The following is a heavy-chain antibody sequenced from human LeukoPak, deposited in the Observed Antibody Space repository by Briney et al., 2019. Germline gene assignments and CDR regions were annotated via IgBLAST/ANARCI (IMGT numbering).Heavy chain of an antibody. Sequence: PGGSLRLSCAASGFTFSSYSMSWVRQAPGKGLEWVSYIGASGSAIYYADSVRGRFSISRDNAKNSLYLQMNSLTAEDTAIYYCARVGPNWNNFDYWGQGALVTVSS. CDR1: GFTFSSYS. CDR2: IGASGSAI. V-gene: IGHV3-48*04. CDR3: ARVGPNWNNFDY. J-gene: IGHJ4*02. D-gene: IGHD1/OR15-1a*01.